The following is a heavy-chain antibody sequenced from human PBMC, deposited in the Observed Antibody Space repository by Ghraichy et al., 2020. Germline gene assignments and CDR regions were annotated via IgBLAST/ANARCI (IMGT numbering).Heavy chain of an antibody. J-gene: IGHJ6*02. D-gene: IGHD3-10*01. CDR2: ISYDGSNI. CDR1: GFIFGSFG. Sequence: GGSLRLSCAASGFIFGSFGMHWVRQAPGKGLQWVAVISYDGSNIYYTDSVKGRFTISRDNSKNTLYLQMTSLRPEDTAIYYCAKDDGWFGENSYYYYYDMDVWGQGTTVSVS. V-gene: IGHV3-30*18. CDR3: AKDDGWFGENSYYYYYDMDV.